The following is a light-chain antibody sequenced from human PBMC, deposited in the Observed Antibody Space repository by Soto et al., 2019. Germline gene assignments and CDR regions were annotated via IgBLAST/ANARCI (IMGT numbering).Light chain of an antibody. CDR3: QQYYSIPLT. CDR1: QSITGSY. V-gene: IGKV3-20*01. J-gene: IGKJ4*01. Sequence: ENVLTQSPGTLFLSPGERATVSCRASQSITGSYLAWYQQTPGQAPRLLIYGASSRATGVPDRFSGSGSGTDFTLTISRLEPEDFAVYYCQQYYSIPLTFGGGTKV. CDR2: GAS.